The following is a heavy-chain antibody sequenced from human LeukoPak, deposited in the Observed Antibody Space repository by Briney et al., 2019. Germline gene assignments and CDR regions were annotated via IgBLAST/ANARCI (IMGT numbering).Heavy chain of an antibody. Sequence: PSETLSLTCSVSGGSISSTTYYWGWIRQPPGKGLEWIGSIFYRGSTYYNPSLKSRVTISVDTSKNQFSLKLSSVTAADMALYYCARWCGVAAGRRYYYYYYMDVWGKGTTVTVSS. V-gene: IGHV4-39*01. CDR3: ARWCGVAAGRRYYYYYYMDV. D-gene: IGHD6-13*01. CDR1: GGSISSTTYY. J-gene: IGHJ6*03. CDR2: IFYRGST.